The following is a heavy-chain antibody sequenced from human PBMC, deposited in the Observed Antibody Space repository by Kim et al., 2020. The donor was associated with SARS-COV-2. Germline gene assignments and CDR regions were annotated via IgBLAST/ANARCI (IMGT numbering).Heavy chain of an antibody. V-gene: IGHV3-33*01. Sequence: GGSLRLSCAASGFTFSSYGMHWVRQAPGKGLEWVAVIWYDGSNNYYADSVKGRFTISRDKSKNTLYLQMNSLRAEDTAVYYCARDADCSSTSCYEGYYYYGMVVWGQETTVTVSS. CDR1: GFTFSSYG. J-gene: IGHJ6*02. D-gene: IGHD2-2*01. CDR3: ARDADCSSTSCYEGYYYYGMVV. CDR2: IWYDGSNN.